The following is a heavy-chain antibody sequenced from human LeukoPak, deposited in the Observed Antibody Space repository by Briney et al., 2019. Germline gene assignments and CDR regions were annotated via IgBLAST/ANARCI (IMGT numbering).Heavy chain of an antibody. CDR3: ARAPSEIGGYYPEYFRH. V-gene: IGHV3-74*01. D-gene: IGHD3-22*01. CDR2: IKSDGST. CDR1: GFTFSSYW. J-gene: IGHJ1*01. Sequence: GGSLRLSCAASGFTFSSYWMHWVRQAPGKGLVWVSRIKSDGSTKYADSVKGRFTIPRDNAKNTVSLQMDSLRAEDTGVYYCARAPSEIGGYYPEYFRHWGQGTVVTVSS.